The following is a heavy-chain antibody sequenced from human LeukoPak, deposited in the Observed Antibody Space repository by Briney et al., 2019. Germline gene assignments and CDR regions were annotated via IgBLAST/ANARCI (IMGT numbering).Heavy chain of an antibody. V-gene: IGHV3-21*01. D-gene: IGHD6-19*01. CDR3: ARIGYSSGWYHFDY. J-gene: IGHJ4*02. CDR2: ISSSGSSI. Sequence: GGSLRLSCAASGFTFSSYSMNWVRQAPGKGLEWVSSISSSGSSIYYADSVKGRFTISRDNAKNSLYLQMNSLRAEDTAVYYCARIGYSSGWYHFDYWGQGTLVTVSS. CDR1: GFTFSSYS.